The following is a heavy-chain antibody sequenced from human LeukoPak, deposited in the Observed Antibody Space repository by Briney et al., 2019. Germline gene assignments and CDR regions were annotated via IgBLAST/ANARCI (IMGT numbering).Heavy chain of an antibody. D-gene: IGHD2-8*02. J-gene: IGHJ4*02. CDR3: AKDGSWSCTD. Sequence: PGGSLRLSCAASGFTFSSYAIYWVRQGPGKGLEWVAYIAHHGSNKYYADSVKGRFTISRDNSKRTLYLQMSSLRADDTAVYYCAKDGSWSCTDWGQGTLVTVSS. V-gene: IGHV3-30*02. CDR1: GFTFSSYA. CDR2: IAHHGSNK.